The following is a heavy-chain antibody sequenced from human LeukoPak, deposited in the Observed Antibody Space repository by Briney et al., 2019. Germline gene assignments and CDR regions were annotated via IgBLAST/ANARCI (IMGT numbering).Heavy chain of an antibody. CDR2: IYYSGST. CDR3: GRDLWPVAPHWFDP. V-gene: IGHV4-31*03. Sequence: SETLSLTCTVSGGSISSGGYHWSWIRQHPGKGLEWIGYIYYSGSTYYNPSLKSRVTISVDTSKNQFSLKLSSVTAADTAVYYCGRDLWPVAPHWFDPWGQGSLVTVSS. D-gene: IGHD2-15*01. J-gene: IGHJ5*02. CDR1: GGSISSGGYH.